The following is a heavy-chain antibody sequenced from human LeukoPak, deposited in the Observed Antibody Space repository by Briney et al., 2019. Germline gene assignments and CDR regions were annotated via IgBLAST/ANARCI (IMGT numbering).Heavy chain of an antibody. Sequence: SETLSLTCTVSGGSISSFYWSWIRQPAGKGLEWIGRIYTSGHTNYNPSLKSRVTMSVDTSKNQFSLSLNSVTAADTAVYYCARVDSSSWYMDWGQGTLVTVSS. V-gene: IGHV4-4*07. D-gene: IGHD6-13*01. CDR2: IYTSGHT. CDR1: GGSISSFY. CDR3: ARVDSSSWYMD. J-gene: IGHJ4*02.